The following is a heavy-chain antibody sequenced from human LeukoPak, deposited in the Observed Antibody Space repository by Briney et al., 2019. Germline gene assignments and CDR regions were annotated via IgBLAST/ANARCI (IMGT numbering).Heavy chain of an antibody. D-gene: IGHD2-2*01. CDR3: ARPQADIVVVPAAHDAFDI. CDR1: GFTFSSYS. CDR2: IWYDGSNK. Sequence: PGGSLRLSCAASGFTFSSYSMNWIRQAPGKGLEWVAVIWYDGSNKYYADSVKGRFTISRDNSKNTLYLQMNSLRAEDTAVYYCARPQADIVVVPAAHDAFDIWGQGTVVTVSS. J-gene: IGHJ3*02. V-gene: IGHV3-33*08.